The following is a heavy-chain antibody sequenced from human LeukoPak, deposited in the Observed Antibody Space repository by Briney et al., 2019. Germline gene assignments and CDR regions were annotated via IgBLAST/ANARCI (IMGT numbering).Heavy chain of an antibody. D-gene: IGHD1-7*01. V-gene: IGHV3-48*04. CDR2: ISSSSSPI. CDR1: GFTFSTYS. J-gene: IGHJ4*02. Sequence: GGSLRLSCAASGFTFSTYSMNWVRQAPGKGLEWISYISSSSSPIYYADSVKGRFTISRDNAKNSLYLQMNSLRAEDTAVYYCARGLAGTTMRDWGQGTLVTVSS. CDR3: ARGLAGTTMRD.